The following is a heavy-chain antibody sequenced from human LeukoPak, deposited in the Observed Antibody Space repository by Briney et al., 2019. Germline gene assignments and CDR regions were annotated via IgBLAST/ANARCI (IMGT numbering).Heavy chain of an antibody. CDR1: GGSISSYY. V-gene: IGHV4-59*01. Sequence: SETLSLTCTVSGGSISSYYWSWIRQPPGKGLEWIGYIYYSGSTNYNPSLKSRVTISVDTSKNQFSLKLSSVTAADTAVYYCARSIAVAGLDHWGQGTLVTVSS. CDR2: IYYSGST. D-gene: IGHD6-19*01. CDR3: ARSIAVAGLDH. J-gene: IGHJ4*02.